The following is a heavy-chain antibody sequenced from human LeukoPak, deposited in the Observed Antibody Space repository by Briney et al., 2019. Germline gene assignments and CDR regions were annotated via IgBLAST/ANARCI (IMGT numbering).Heavy chain of an antibody. CDR1: GDTFSKYD. Sequence: ASVKVSCKASGDTFSKYDVSWVRPAPGQGLEWMGKFIPMLGVGRYAQKFQGRVTISLDTSTSTAYMELNSLRSQDTAVYYCARDTGMAPLQYWGQGTLVTVSS. V-gene: IGHV1-69*04. J-gene: IGHJ4*02. CDR3: ARDTGMAPLQY. CDR2: FIPMLGVG. D-gene: IGHD5-18*01.